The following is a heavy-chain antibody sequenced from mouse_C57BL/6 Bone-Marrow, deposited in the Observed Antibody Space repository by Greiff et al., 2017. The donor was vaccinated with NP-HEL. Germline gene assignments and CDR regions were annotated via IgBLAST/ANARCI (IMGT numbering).Heavy chain of an antibody. CDR3: ARGDYYGTPWFAY. V-gene: IGHV1-50*01. CDR2: IDPSGSYT. D-gene: IGHD1-1*01. J-gene: IGHJ3*01. CDR1: GYTFTSYW. Sequence: QVQLKQPGAELVKPGASVKLSCKASGYTFTSYWMQWVKQRPGQGLEWIGEIDPSGSYTNYNQKFKGKATLTVDTSSSTAYMQLSSLTSEDSAVYYCARGDYYGTPWFAYWGQGTLVTVSA.